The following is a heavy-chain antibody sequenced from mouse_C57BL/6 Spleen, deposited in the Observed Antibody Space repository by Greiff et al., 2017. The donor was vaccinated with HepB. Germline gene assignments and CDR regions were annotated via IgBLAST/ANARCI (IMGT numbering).Heavy chain of an antibody. CDR2: INPSTGGT. CDR3: GAFYYYGSSYFAY. Sequence: EVKLQESGPELVKPGASVKISCKASGYSFTGYYMNWVKQSPEKSLEWIGEINPSTGGTTYNQKFKAKATLTVDKSSSTAYMQLKSLTSEDSAVYYCGAFYYYGSSYFAYWGQGTLVTVSA. D-gene: IGHD1-1*01. J-gene: IGHJ3*01. CDR1: GYSFTGYY. V-gene: IGHV1-42*01.